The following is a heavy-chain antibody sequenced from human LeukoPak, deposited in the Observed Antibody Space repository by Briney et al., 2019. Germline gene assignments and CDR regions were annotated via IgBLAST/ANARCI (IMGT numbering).Heavy chain of an antibody. J-gene: IGHJ4*02. CDR1: GGSISSGDYY. CDR2: IYYSGST. CDR3: ARDRYGDFWSGPTHYFDY. V-gene: IGHV4-30-4*08. D-gene: IGHD3-3*01. Sequence: PSETLSLTCTVSGGSISSGDYYWSWIRQPPGKGLEWIGYIYYSGSTYYNPSLKSRVTISVDTSKNQFSLKLSSVTAADTAVYYCARDRYGDFWSGPTHYFDYWGQGTLVTVSS.